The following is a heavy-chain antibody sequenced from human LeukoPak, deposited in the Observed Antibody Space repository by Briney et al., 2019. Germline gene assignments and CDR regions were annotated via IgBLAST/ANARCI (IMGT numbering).Heavy chain of an antibody. CDR1: GGSISNYY. V-gene: IGHV4-59*01. CDR2: IYYSGST. D-gene: IGHD6-19*01. Sequence: PSETLSLTCTVSGGSISNYYWSWIRQPPGKGLEWIGYIYYSGSTNYNPSLKSRATISVGTSKNQFSLKLSSVTAADTAVYYCARAFNNGWYEDYWGQGTLVTVSS. CDR3: ARAFNNGWYEDY. J-gene: IGHJ4*02.